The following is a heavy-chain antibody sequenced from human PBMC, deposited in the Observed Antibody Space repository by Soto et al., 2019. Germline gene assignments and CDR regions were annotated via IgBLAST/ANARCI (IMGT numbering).Heavy chain of an antibody. CDR2: IWYDGSNK. CDR3: ARDRGSYLYYFDY. Sequence: QVQLVESGGGVVQPGRSLKLSCAASGFTFGSYGMHWVRQAPGKGLEWVAVIWYDGSNKYYADSVKGRFTISRDNSKNTLYLQMNSLRAEDTAVYYCARDRGSYLYYFDYWGQGTLVTVSS. J-gene: IGHJ4*02. V-gene: IGHV3-33*01. D-gene: IGHD1-26*01. CDR1: GFTFGSYG.